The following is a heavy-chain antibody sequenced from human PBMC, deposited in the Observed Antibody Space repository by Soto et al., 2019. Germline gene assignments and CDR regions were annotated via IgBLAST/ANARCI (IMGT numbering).Heavy chain of an antibody. CDR3: AKDRLSSWPPYYYYGMDV. D-gene: IGHD6-13*01. Sequence: EVQLLESGGGLVQPGGSLRLSCAASGFTFSSYAMSWVRQAPGKGLEWVSAISGSGGSTYYADSWKGRFTISRDNSKNTLYLQMNSLRAEDTAVYYCAKDRLSSWPPYYYYGMDVWGQGTTVTVSS. J-gene: IGHJ6*02. CDR2: ISGSGGST. V-gene: IGHV3-23*01. CDR1: GFTFSSYA.